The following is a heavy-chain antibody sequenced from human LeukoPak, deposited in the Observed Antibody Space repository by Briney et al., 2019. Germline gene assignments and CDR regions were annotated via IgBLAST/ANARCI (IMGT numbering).Heavy chain of an antibody. CDR1: GFTFSSYG. CDR3: ASLPGIAVAGRERDFDY. Sequence: GRSLRPSCAASGFTFSSYGMHWVRQALGKGLEWVAVIWYDGSNKYYADSVKGRFTISRDNSKNTLYLQMNSLRAEDTAVYYCASLPGIAVAGRERDFDYWGQGTLVTVSS. J-gene: IGHJ4*02. CDR2: IWYDGSNK. V-gene: IGHV3-33*01. D-gene: IGHD6-19*01.